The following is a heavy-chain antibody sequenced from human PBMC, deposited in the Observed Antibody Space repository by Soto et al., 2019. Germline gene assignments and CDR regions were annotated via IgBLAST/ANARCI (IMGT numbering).Heavy chain of an antibody. Sequence: QVQLQESGPGLVKPPETLSLTCTVSGGSISSYYWSWIRQPPGKGLEWIGYIYYSGSTNYNPSLKSRVTISVDTSKNQFSLKLSSVTAADTAVYYCARRYGASFDYWGQGTLVTVSS. J-gene: IGHJ4*02. D-gene: IGHD4-17*01. CDR3: ARRYGASFDY. V-gene: IGHV4-59*01. CDR1: GGSISSYY. CDR2: IYYSGST.